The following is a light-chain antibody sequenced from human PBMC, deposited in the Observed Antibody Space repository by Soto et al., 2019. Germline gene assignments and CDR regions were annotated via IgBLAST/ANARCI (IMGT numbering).Light chain of an antibody. CDR1: SSNIGAGYD. CDR2: GNT. Sequence: QAVVTPPPSVSGAPGQRVTISCTGSSSNIGAGYDVHWYQQLPGRDPKLLIYGNTNRPSGVPDRFSGSKSGTSASLAITGLQAEDEADYYCLSFDSSLSVVFGGGTQLTVL. J-gene: IGLJ2*01. CDR3: LSFDSSLSVV. V-gene: IGLV1-40*01.